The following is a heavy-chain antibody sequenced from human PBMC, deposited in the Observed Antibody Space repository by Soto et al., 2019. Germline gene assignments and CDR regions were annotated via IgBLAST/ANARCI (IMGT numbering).Heavy chain of an antibody. Sequence: QVQLVESGGGVVQPGRSLRLSCAASGFTFSNYGMHWVRQAPGKGLEWVAVIWYDGSKKYYADSVKGRFTISRDNSKNTLYLQMNSLRAEDTAVYYCAREDYGDSHDYWGQGTLVTVSS. CDR1: GFTFSNYG. J-gene: IGHJ4*02. V-gene: IGHV3-33*01. D-gene: IGHD4-17*01. CDR3: AREDYGDSHDY. CDR2: IWYDGSKK.